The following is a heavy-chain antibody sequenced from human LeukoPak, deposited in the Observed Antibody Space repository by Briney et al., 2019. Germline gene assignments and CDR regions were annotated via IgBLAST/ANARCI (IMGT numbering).Heavy chain of an antibody. D-gene: IGHD3-10*01. CDR1: GFTFSNYW. CDR3: SKDGPGALDL. V-gene: IGHV3-7*01. J-gene: IGHJ5*02. Sequence: GGSLRLSCAASGFTFSNYWMAWVRQPPGKGLEWVANIKQDGSGKNFVDSVRGRFTISRDNTKDSLYLQLNNLRADDTAVYYRSKDGPGALDLWGQGTLVTVSS. CDR2: IKQDGSGK.